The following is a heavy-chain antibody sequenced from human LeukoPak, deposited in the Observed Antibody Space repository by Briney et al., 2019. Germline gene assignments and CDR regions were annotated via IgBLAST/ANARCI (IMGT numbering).Heavy chain of an antibody. CDR3: AKDLARSAAAYYFDS. D-gene: IGHD6-13*01. CDR1: GFTFSSYA. Sequence: PGGSLRLSCAASGFTFSSYAMHWVRQAPGKGLEWVAVISYDGSNKYYADSVKGRFTISRDNAKDSLFLQMNSLRAEDTAVYYCAKDLARSAAAYYFDSWGQGTLVTVSS. V-gene: IGHV3-30-3*02. J-gene: IGHJ4*02. CDR2: ISYDGSNK.